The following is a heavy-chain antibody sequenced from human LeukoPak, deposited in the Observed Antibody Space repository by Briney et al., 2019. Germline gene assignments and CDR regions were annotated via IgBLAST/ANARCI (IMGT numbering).Heavy chain of an antibody. CDR2: IIPIFGTA. V-gene: IGHV1-69*01. Sequence: SVKVSCKASGGTFIIYAISWVRQAPGQGREWMGGIIPIFGTANYAQKFQGRVTITADESTSTAYMELSSLRSEDTAVYYCASSSSSSAFDIWGQGTMVTVSS. CDR1: GGTFIIYA. J-gene: IGHJ3*02. CDR3: ASSSSSSAFDI. D-gene: IGHD6-13*01.